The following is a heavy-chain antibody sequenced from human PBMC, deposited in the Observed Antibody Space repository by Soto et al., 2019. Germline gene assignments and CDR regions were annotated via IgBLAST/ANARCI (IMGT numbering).Heavy chain of an antibody. Sequence: QITLKESGPTLVKPTQTLTLTCTISGFSLSTGGVGVGWIRPPPGKALDWLALIYWDGDKRYSPSLKSRLTHSKDTSTDPAVLTITNMDPVDTATYYCVRLLWFGELTWGQGTLVTVSS. J-gene: IGHJ4*02. CDR3: VRLLWFGELT. CDR2: IYWDGDK. D-gene: IGHD3-10*01. CDR1: GFSLSTGGVG. V-gene: IGHV2-5*02.